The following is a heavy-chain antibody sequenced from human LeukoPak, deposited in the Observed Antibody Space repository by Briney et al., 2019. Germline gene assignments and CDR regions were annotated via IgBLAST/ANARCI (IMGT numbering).Heavy chain of an antibody. CDR1: GFTFDDYA. V-gene: IGHV3-9*01. CDR2: ISWNSGSI. J-gene: IGHJ4*02. CDR3: ATSIAVAGLDY. D-gene: IGHD6-19*01. Sequence: GGSLRLSCAASGFTFDDYAMHWVRQAPGKGLEWVSGISWNSGSIGYADSVKGPFTISRDNAKNSLYLQMNSLRAEDTALYYCATSIAVAGLDYWGQGTLVTVSS.